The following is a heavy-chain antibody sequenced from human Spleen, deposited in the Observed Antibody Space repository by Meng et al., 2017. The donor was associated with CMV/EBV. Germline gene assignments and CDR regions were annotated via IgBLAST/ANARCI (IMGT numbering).Heavy chain of an antibody. V-gene: IGHV4-30-4*01. CDR2: IYYTGST. CDR3: ARNYYFDY. J-gene: IGHJ4*02. Sequence: QVRLQVSGPGLVKPSPXXSLTCTVSGGSINSGDYYWSWIRQPPGKGLEWIGYIYYTGSTYYNPSLKSRVTISMDTSKNQFSLRLSSVTAADTAVYYCARNYYFDYWGQGTLVTVSS. CDR1: GGSINSGDYY.